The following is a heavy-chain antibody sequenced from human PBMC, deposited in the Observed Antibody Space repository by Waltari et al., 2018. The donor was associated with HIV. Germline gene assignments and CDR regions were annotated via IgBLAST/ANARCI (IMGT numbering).Heavy chain of an antibody. J-gene: IGHJ3*02. CDR3: ARAEETDGAFDI. CDR1: GGPITNNNW. CDR2: IHHTGST. V-gene: IGHV4-4*02. Sequence: QVQVQESGPGLVKPSGTLSLTCAVSGGPITNNNWWTWVRQSQGKGMEWIGEIHHTGSTTYTPPLKNRFSILVEKSKKKFSLKLYSVTAAETAIYYCARAEETDGAFDIWGQGTMVTVSS.